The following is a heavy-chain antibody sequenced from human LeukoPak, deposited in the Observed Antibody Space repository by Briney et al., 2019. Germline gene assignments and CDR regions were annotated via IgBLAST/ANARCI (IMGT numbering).Heavy chain of an antibody. CDR3: AISVEMATITTPTE. CDR1: GYTLTSYD. Sequence: ASVKVSCKASGYTLTSYDINWVRQATGQGLEWMGWMNPNSGNTGYAQKFQGRVTMTRNTSISTAYMELSSLRSEDTAVYYCAISVEMATITTPTEWGQGTLVTVSS. V-gene: IGHV1-8*01. J-gene: IGHJ4*02. CDR2: MNPNSGNT. D-gene: IGHD5-24*01.